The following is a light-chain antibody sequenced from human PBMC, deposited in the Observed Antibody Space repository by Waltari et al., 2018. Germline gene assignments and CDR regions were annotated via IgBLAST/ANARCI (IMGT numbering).Light chain of an antibody. Sequence: QSALTQPASVSGSPGQSITISCTGTSSDVGGYNFVSWYQQYPGKVPKLVIYDVSARPSGASDRFSGSKSGNTASLVISGLQPEDEADYYCSSYTATRHYVFGTGTKVTVL. J-gene: IGLJ1*01. CDR2: DVS. V-gene: IGLV2-14*03. CDR1: SSDVGGYNF. CDR3: SSYTATRHYV.